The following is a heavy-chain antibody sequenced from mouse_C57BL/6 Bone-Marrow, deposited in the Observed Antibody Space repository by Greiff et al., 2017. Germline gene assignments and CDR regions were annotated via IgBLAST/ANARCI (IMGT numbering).Heavy chain of an antibody. Sequence: DVKLQESGGGLVKPGGSLKLSCAASGFTFSSYTMSWVRQTPEKRLPWVASISGGGGNTYSPDSVKGRFTISRGNDKNMLYLQMSSLRSEDTALYYCSRQVTTVLATKYFDVWGTGTAVTVAS. V-gene: IGHV5-9*01. J-gene: IGHJ1*03. D-gene: IGHD1-1*01. CDR1: GFTFSSYT. CDR3: SRQVTTVLATKYFDV. CDR2: ISGGGGNT.